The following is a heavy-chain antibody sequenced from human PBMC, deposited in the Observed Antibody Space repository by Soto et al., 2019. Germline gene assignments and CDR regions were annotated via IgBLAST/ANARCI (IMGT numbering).Heavy chain of an antibody. V-gene: IGHV1-58*01. CDR3: ATDKGDSYGYGNY. J-gene: IGHJ4*02. Sequence: SVKVSCKASGFTFSNSAVQWVRQARGQRLEWIGWIVVGSGNTNYAQKFQERVTITRDMSTTTAYMELSSLRSVDTAVYYCATDKGDSYGYGNYWGQGTLFTVSS. CDR1: GFTFSNSA. D-gene: IGHD5-18*01. CDR2: IVVGSGNT.